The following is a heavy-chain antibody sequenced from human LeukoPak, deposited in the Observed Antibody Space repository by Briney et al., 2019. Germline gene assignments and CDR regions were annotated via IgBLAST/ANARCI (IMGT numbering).Heavy chain of an antibody. V-gene: IGHV3-21*01. CDR3: ASRSGRSSGWQGDY. Sequence: GGSLRLSCAASGFTLSSYSMNWVRQAPGKGLEWVSSISSSSSYIYYADSVKGRFTISRDNAKNSLYLQMNSLRAEDTAVYYCASRSGRSSGWQGDYWGQGTLVTVSS. CDR1: GFTLSSYS. D-gene: IGHD6-19*01. J-gene: IGHJ4*02. CDR2: ISSSSSYI.